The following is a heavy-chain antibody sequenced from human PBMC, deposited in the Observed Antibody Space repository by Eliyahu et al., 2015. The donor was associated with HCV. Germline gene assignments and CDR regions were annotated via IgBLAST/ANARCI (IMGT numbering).Heavy chain of an antibody. CDR1: GGSFSGYY. CDR3: ARGHVIGITIFGVVIGDSRNYGMDV. V-gene: IGHV4-34*01. D-gene: IGHD3-3*01. Sequence: QVQLQQWGAGLLKPSETLSLTCAVYGGSFSGYYWSWLRXPPGKGLEWIGEINHSGSTNYNPSLKSRVTISVDTSKNQFSLKLSSVTAADTAVYYCARGHVIGITIFGVVIGDSRNYGMDVWGQGTTVTVSS. CDR2: INHSGST. J-gene: IGHJ6*02.